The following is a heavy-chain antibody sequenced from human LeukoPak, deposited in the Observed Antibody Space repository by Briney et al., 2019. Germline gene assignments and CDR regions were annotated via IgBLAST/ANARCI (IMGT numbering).Heavy chain of an antibody. CDR3: ARDGKTTNYYYYGMDV. Sequence: GGSLRLSCAASGFTFSSYGMHWVRQAPGKGLEWVAVIWYDGSNKYYADSVKGRFTISRDNSKNTLYLQMNSLRAEDTAVYYCARDGKTTNYYYYGMDVWGQGITVTVSS. CDR2: IWYDGSNK. J-gene: IGHJ6*02. V-gene: IGHV3-33*01. CDR1: GFTFSSYG. D-gene: IGHD1-1*01.